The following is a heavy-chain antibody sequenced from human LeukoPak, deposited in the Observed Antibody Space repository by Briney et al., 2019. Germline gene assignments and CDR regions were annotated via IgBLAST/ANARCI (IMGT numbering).Heavy chain of an antibody. CDR3: ARGRDFWSGYYTVSSKGGSIDY. J-gene: IGHJ4*02. Sequence: NPSETLSLTCAVYGGSFSGYCWSWIRQPPGKGLEWIGEINHSGSTNYNPSLKSRVTISVDTSKNQFSLKLSSVTAADTAVYYCARGRDFWSGYYTVSSKGGSIDYWGQGTLVTVSS. CDR1: GGSFSGYC. CDR2: INHSGST. D-gene: IGHD3-3*01. V-gene: IGHV4-34*01.